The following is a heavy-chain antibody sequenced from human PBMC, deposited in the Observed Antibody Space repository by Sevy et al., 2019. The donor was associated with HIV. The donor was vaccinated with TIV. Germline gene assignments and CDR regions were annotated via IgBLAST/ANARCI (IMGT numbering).Heavy chain of an antibody. CDR2: ISYDANNK. CDR3: AREAAEGAYSSSWFSNWFDP. J-gene: IGHJ5*02. D-gene: IGHD6-13*01. Sequence: GGSLRLSCAASGFTFSNYALHWVRQAPGKGLEWVAIISYDANNKYNADSVKGRFTISRDNSKNTVYLQMKSLRVEDTAVYYCAREAAEGAYSSSWFSNWFDPWGQGTLVTVSS. V-gene: IGHV3-30*04. CDR1: GFTFSNYA.